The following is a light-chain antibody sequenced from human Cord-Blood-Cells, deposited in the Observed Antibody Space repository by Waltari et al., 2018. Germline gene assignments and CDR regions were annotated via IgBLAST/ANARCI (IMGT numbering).Light chain of an antibody. V-gene: IGLV2-23*01. Sequence: QSALTPPASVSGPPGQSITIPCPRTSSDVGSDNLVSWYQQRPGKAPKLMIYEGSKRPSGVSNRFSGSKSGNTASLTISGLQAENEADYYCCSYAGSSTWVFGGGTKLTVL. CDR3: CSYAGSSTWV. CDR2: EGS. CDR1: SSDVGSDNL. J-gene: IGLJ3*02.